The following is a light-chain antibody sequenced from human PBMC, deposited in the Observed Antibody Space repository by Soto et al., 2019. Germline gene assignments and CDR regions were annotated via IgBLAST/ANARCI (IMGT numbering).Light chain of an antibody. J-gene: IGKJ4*01. CDR3: QQYNNWPPPLT. Sequence: EIVRTQSPATLPVSPGERATLSCRASQSFSSNLAWYQQKPGQAPRLLIYGASTRATGIPARFSGSGSGTEFTLTISSLQSEDFAVYYCQQYNNWPPPLTFGGGTKVEIK. CDR2: GAS. V-gene: IGKV3-15*01. CDR1: QSFSSN.